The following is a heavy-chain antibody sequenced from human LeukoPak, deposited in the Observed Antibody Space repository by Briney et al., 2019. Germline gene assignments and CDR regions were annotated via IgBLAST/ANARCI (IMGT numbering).Heavy chain of an antibody. D-gene: IGHD5-12*01. V-gene: IGHV4-4*07. CDR1: GGSISTYY. Sequence: SETLSLTCTVSGGSISTYYWSWIRQPAGKGLEWIGRIYASGSTNYNPSLKSRVTMSVDTSKNQFSLKLSSVTAADTAVYYCARVVPYSGYGPPSYYFDYWGQGTLVTVSS. J-gene: IGHJ4*02. CDR3: ARVVPYSGYGPPSYYFDY. CDR2: IYASGST.